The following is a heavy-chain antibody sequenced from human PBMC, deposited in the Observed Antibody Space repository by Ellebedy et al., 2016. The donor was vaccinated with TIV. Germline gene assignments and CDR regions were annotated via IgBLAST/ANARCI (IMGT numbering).Heavy chain of an antibody. D-gene: IGHD4-17*01. Sequence: MPSETLSLTCTVSGGSISGSSYYWGWIRQPPGKGLEWIGSIYYTESTYYNPSLKSRVTISVDTSKNEFSLKLSSVTAADTAVYYCARHSAMTTVIPSFDYWGQGTLVTVFS. CDR2: IYYTEST. V-gene: IGHV4-39*01. CDR1: GGSISGSSYY. CDR3: ARHSAMTTVIPSFDY. J-gene: IGHJ4*02.